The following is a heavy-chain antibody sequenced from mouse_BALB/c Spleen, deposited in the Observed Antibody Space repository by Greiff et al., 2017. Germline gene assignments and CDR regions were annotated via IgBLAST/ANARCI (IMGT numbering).Heavy chain of an antibody. Sequence: EVKVVESGGGLVQPGGSRKLSCAASGFTFSSFGMHWVRQAPEKGLEWVAYISSGSSTIYYADTVKGRFTISRDNPKNTLFLQMTSLRSEDTAMYYCARIRKYYYAMDYWGQGTSVTVSS. CDR1: GFTFSSFG. J-gene: IGHJ4*01. CDR2: ISSGSSTI. V-gene: IGHV5-17*02. CDR3: ARIRKYYYAMDY.